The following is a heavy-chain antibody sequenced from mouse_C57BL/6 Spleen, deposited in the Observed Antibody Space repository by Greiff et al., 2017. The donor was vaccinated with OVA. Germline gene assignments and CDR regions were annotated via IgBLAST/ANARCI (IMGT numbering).Heavy chain of an antibody. D-gene: IGHD2-2*01. V-gene: IGHV1-81*01. CDR1: GYTFTRYG. CDR3: ARGVYGYDEGFAY. Sequence: QVQLQQSGAELARPGASVKLSCKASGYTFTRYGISWVNQRPGQGLEWIGEIYPRSGTTTYNEKLKGKATLPADNSSSTAYLELRSLTSEDAAVYFSARGVYGYDEGFAYWGQGTLVTVSA. CDR2: IYPRSGTT. J-gene: IGHJ3*01.